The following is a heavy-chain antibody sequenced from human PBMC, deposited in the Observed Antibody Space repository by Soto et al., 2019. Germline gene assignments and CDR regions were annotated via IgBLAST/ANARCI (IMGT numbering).Heavy chain of an antibody. D-gene: IGHD2-21*01. CDR1: GFTFGSHG. CDR3: AKDLRTTISDYGMDV. CDR2: ISYDETNE. Sequence: QVQLVESGGDLVQPGGSLRLTCVASGFTFGSHGMHWVRQAPGKGLEWVAVISYDETNEYYVDSVKGRFTISRDNSKSTLYLQMNRLRPEDTAVYKCAKDLRTTISDYGMDVWGQGTTVTVSS. J-gene: IGHJ6*02. V-gene: IGHV3-30*18.